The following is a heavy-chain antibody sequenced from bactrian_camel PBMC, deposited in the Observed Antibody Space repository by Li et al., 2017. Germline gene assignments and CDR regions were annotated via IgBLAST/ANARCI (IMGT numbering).Heavy chain of an antibody. CDR1: GYTYNSYC. CDR2: INTGGDST. CDR3: AVEWERVCGSYEYNF. D-gene: IGHD4*01. Sequence: HVQLVESGGGSVQRGGSLRLSCATSGYTYNSYCMAWFRQAPGKEREAVATINTGGDSTYYADSVKGRFTISKDDAKNTLYLQMNNLKPEDTAMYYCAVEWERVCGSYEYNFWGQGTQVTVS. V-gene: IGHV3S1*01. J-gene: IGHJ4*01.